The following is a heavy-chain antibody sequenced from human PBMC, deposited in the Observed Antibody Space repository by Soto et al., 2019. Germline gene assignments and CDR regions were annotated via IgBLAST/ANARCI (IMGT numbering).Heavy chain of an antibody. CDR3: ARALYSRTWSYYYYGRDV. J-gene: IGHJ6*02. V-gene: IGHV1-69*01. CDR1: GGTFSNYA. D-gene: IGHD6-13*01. CDR2: FIPVFDST. Sequence: QVQLVQSGAEVKKPGSSVTVSCKASGGTFSNYAINWVRQAPGQGLEWLGGFIPVFDSTRYAQKFLGRVTITADESTSTAYMELGSLRSEDTAVYDCARALYSRTWSYYYYGRDVWGQGTTVTVSS.